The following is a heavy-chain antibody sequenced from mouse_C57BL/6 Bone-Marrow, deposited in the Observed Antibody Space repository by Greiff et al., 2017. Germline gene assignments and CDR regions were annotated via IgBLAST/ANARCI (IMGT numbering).Heavy chain of an antibody. CDR1: GFTFSDAW. CDR2: IRNKANNHAT. CDR3: TSHYYGSSPWYFDV. V-gene: IGHV6-6*01. J-gene: IGHJ1*03. Sequence: EVMLVESGGGLVQPGGSMKLSCAASGFTFSDAWMDWVRQSPEKGLEWVAEIRNKANNHATYYAESVKGRFTISRDDSKSSVYLQMSSLRAEDTGIYYCTSHYYGSSPWYFDVWGTGTTVTVSS. D-gene: IGHD1-1*01.